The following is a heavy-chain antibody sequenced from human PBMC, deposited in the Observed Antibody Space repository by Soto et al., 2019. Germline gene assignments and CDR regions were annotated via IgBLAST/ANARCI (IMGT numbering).Heavy chain of an antibody. D-gene: IGHD5-12*01. CDR3: AKEGRDGYKTFDY. V-gene: IGHV3-23*01. Sequence: PGGSLRLSCAASGFTFSSYAMSWVRQAPGKGLEWVSVISGSGGTTYYADSVKGRFTMSRDNSKNTLSLQMNSLRAEDTAVYYCAKEGRDGYKTFDYWGQGTLVTVSS. CDR1: GFTFSSYA. J-gene: IGHJ4*02. CDR2: ISGSGGTT.